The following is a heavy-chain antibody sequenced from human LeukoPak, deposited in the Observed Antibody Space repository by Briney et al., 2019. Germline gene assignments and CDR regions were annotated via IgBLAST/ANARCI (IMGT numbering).Heavy chain of an antibody. V-gene: IGHV4-4*07. CDR3: ARDRSERWLQLRAFDI. J-gene: IGHJ3*02. CDR2: IHTSGST. D-gene: IGHD5-24*01. Sequence: SETLSLTCTVSGGSISSYYWSWIRQPAGKGLEWIGRIHTSGSTNYNPSLKSRVTMSVDTSKNQFSLKLNSVTAADTAVYYCARDRSERWLQLRAFDIWGQGTMVTVSS. CDR1: GGSISSYY.